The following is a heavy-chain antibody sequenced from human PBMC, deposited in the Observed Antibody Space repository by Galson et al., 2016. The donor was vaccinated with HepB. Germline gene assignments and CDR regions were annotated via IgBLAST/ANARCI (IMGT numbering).Heavy chain of an antibody. V-gene: IGHV3-74*01. Sequence: SLRLSCATSGFTFTHHQMHWVRQVPGKGLVWVSRIEPDGSRPIYADSVKGRLTISRDNAENTLYLQMNSLRADDTAVYYCARDLSGPDYWGQGTLVTVSP. CDR1: GFTFTHHQ. J-gene: IGHJ4*02. CDR3: ARDLSGPDY. CDR2: IEPDGSRP.